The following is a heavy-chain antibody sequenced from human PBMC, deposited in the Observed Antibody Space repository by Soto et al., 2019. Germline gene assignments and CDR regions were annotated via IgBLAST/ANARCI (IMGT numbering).Heavy chain of an antibody. CDR2: IYYSGNA. CDR1: GGSISSGSYY. J-gene: IGHJ4*02. V-gene: IGHV4-39*01. Sequence: PSETLSLTCTVSGGSISSGSYYWGWVRQPPGKWLERIGSIYYSGNAYYNPSLKSRVAVSVDTSKNQFSLKVTSVTATDTAVYYCASPRQGNHDFLSGYYALDYWSQGTLVTVSS. CDR3: ASPRQGNHDFLSGYYALDY. D-gene: IGHD3-3*01.